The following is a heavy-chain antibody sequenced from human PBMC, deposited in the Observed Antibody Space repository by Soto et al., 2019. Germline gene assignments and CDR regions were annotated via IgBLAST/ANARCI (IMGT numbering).Heavy chain of an antibody. CDR2: IYYSGST. CDR1: GGSISSYY. Sequence: KPSETLSLTCTVSGGSISSYYWSWIRQPPGKGLEWIGYIYYSGSTNYNPSLKSRVTISVDTSKNQFSLKLSSVTAADTAIYYCARETSWYPTLFDYWGQGTLVTVSS. V-gene: IGHV4-59*01. D-gene: IGHD6-13*01. J-gene: IGHJ4*02. CDR3: ARETSWYPTLFDY.